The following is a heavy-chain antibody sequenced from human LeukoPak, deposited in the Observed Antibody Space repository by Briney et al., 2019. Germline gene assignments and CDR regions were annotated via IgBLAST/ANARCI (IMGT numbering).Heavy chain of an antibody. Sequence: GASVKVSCKASGYTFTSYAMHWVRQAPGQRLEWMGWINAGNGNTKYSRKFQGRVTITRDTSASTAYMELSSLRSEDTAVYYCARAKWERPFDYWGQGTLVTVSS. D-gene: IGHD1-26*01. CDR1: GYTFTSYA. V-gene: IGHV1-3*01. CDR3: ARAKWERPFDY. CDR2: INAGNGNT. J-gene: IGHJ4*02.